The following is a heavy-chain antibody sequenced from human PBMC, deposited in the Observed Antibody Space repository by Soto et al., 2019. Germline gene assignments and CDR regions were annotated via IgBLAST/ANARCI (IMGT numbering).Heavy chain of an antibody. Sequence: VQLVESGGGVVQPGRSLRLSCAASGFTFSDYAMHWVRQAPGKGLEWVAVVSHDGRNTHYADSVKGRFNISRDSSNNTVSLEMTSLRAEDTAVYYCAKGGRQWLVTSDFNYWGQGALVTVSS. J-gene: IGHJ4*02. CDR3: AKGGRQWLVTSDFNY. D-gene: IGHD6-19*01. CDR2: VSHDGRNT. V-gene: IGHV3-30*18. CDR1: GFTFSDYA.